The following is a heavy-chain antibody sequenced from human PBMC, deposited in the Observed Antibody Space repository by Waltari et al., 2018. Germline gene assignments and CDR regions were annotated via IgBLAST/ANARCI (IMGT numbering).Heavy chain of an antibody. Sequence: QVQLVESGGGVVQPGRSLRLYCAASGFTFSSYALHWVRQAPGKGLEWVAVISFDGSNKYYADSVKGRFTISRDNSKNTLYLQMNSLRAEDTAVYYCARDTVDSGYVGFYFDYWGQGTLVTVSS. CDR3: ARDTVDSGYVGFYFDY. CDR2: ISFDGSNK. CDR1: GFTFSSYA. D-gene: IGHD5-12*01. J-gene: IGHJ4*02. V-gene: IGHV3-30-3*01.